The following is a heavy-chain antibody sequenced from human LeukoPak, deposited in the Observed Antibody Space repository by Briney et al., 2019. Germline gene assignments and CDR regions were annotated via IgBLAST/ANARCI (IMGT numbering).Heavy chain of an antibody. D-gene: IGHD3-22*01. J-gene: IGHJ3*01. CDR1: GFTFSSYA. CDR3: ARDHHRRLYDSQARDTFDL. Sequence: GGSLRLSCAASGFTFSSYAMHWVRQAPGKGLEYVSAISGNGVSTDYANSVKGRFTISRDNSKNTLYLQMGSLRAEDMAVYYCARDHHRRLYDSQARDTFDLWGQGTMVTVSS. CDR2: ISGNGVST. V-gene: IGHV3-64*01.